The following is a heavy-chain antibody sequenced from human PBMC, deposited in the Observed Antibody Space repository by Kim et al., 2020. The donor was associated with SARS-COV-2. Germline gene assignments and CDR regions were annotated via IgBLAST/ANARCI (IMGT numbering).Heavy chain of an antibody. J-gene: IGHJ4*02. V-gene: IGHV4-34*01. Sequence: NPSLKSRVTISVDTSKNQFSLKLSSVTAAGTAVYYCARGQQWLVRPFDYWGQGTLVTVSS. D-gene: IGHD6-19*01. CDR3: ARGQQWLVRPFDY.